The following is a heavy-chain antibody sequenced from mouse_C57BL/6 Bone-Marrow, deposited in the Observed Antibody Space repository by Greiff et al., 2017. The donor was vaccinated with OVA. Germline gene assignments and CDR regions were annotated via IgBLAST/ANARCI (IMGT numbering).Heavy chain of an antibody. D-gene: IGHD1-1*01. CDR2: IYPGSGST. V-gene: IGHV1-55*01. Sequence: VQLQQPGAELVKPGASVKMSCKASGYTFTSYWITWVKQRPGQGLEWIGDIYPGSGSTNYTEKFQSKATLTVDTSSSTAYMQLSSLTSEDAAVYYCARAPYYYGSSPLAYWGQGTLVTVSA. CDR3: ARAPYYYGSSPLAY. J-gene: IGHJ3*01. CDR1: GYTFTSYW.